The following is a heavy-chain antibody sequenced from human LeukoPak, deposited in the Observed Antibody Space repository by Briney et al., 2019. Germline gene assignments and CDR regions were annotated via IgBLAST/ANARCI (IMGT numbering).Heavy chain of an antibody. J-gene: IGHJ4*02. Sequence: GGSLRPSCAASGFTFSSYAMSWVRQAPGKGLEWVSAISGSGGSTYYADSVKGRFTISRDNSKNTLYLQMNGLRAEDTAVYYCAKDRGGWYAAYYFDYWGQGTLVTVSS. D-gene: IGHD6-13*01. CDR2: ISGSGGST. CDR1: GFTFSSYA. V-gene: IGHV3-23*01. CDR3: AKDRGGWYAAYYFDY.